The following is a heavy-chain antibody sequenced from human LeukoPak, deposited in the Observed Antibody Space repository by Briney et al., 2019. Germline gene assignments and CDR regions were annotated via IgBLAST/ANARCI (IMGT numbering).Heavy chain of an antibody. J-gene: IGHJ4*02. V-gene: IGHV3-9*01. D-gene: IGHD3-22*01. CDR2: ISWNSGNI. CDR1: GFTFDDYV. Sequence: PGRSLRLSCAASGFTFDDYVMHWVRQPPGKGLEWVSGISWNSGNIGYADSVKGRFTISRDNAKRSLYLQMDSLRVEDTALYYCVKDISGFYFGADYWGQGTLVTVSS. CDR3: VKDISGFYFGADY.